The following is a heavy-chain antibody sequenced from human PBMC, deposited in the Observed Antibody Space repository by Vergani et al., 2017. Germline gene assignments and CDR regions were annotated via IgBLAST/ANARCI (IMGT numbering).Heavy chain of an antibody. D-gene: IGHD1-1*01. CDR3: ARRVVTGTTWPRAFDI. CDR2: IYPGDSDT. V-gene: IGHV5-51*03. Sequence: EVQLVQSGAEVKKPGESLKISCKGSGYSFTSYWIGWVRQMPGKGLEWMGIIYPGDSDTRYSPSFPGQVTISADKSISTAYLQWSSLKASDTAMYYCARRVVTGTTWPRAFDIWGQGTMVTVSS. CDR1: GYSFTSYW. J-gene: IGHJ3*02.